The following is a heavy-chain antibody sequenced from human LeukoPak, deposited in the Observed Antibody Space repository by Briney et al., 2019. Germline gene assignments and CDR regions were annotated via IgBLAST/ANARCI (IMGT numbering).Heavy chain of an antibody. D-gene: IGHD3-22*01. V-gene: IGHV3-23*01. CDR3: AKDLNYYDSSGYYDMDY. Sequence: GGSLRLSCAASGFTFSSYAMSWVRQAPGKGLEWVSAISGSGGSTYYADSVKGRFTISRDNSKNTLYLQMNSLRAEDTAVYYCAKDLNYYDSSGYYDMDYWGQGTLVTVSS. J-gene: IGHJ4*02. CDR1: GFTFSSYA. CDR2: ISGSGGST.